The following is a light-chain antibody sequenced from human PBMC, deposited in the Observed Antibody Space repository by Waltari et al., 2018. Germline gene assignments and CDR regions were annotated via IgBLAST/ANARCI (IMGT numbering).Light chain of an antibody. CDR2: GAS. CDR3: QQYNNWPLT. V-gene: IGKV3D-15*01. Sequence: EIVMTQSPATLSVSPGERATLSCRASQSVSSNLAWYQQKPGQAPRLLIYGASTRATGNPARFSGSGSGTEFTLTINSLQSEDFAVYYCQQYNNWPLTFGGGTKVEIK. CDR1: QSVSSN. J-gene: IGKJ4*01.